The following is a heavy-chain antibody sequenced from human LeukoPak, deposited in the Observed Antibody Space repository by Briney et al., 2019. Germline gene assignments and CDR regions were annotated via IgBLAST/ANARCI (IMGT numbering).Heavy chain of an antibody. CDR1: GFTFSNAW. V-gene: IGHV3-15*01. Sequence: GGSLRLSCAASGFTFSNAWMSWVRQAPGKGLEWVGRIKSKTDGGTTDYAAPVKGRFTISRDDSKNTLYLQMNSLKTEDTAVYYCTTWVYYDTQDFDYWGQGTLVTVSS. J-gene: IGHJ4*02. CDR2: IKSKTDGGTT. D-gene: IGHD3-22*01. CDR3: TTWVYYDTQDFDY.